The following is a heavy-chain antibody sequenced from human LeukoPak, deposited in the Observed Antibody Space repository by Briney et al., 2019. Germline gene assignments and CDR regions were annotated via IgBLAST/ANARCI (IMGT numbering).Heavy chain of an antibody. CDR1: GDSISSYY. CDR2: IYDSGST. V-gene: IGHV4-59*01. CDR3: ARSASGSYYDFDY. D-gene: IGHD1-26*01. J-gene: IGHJ4*02. Sequence: PSETLSLTCSVYGDSISSYYWSWIRQPPEKGLEWIGNIYDSGSTNNNPSLKSRVTISVDTSKNQFSLKLRSVTAADTAVYYCARSASGSYYDFDYWGQGTLVTVSS.